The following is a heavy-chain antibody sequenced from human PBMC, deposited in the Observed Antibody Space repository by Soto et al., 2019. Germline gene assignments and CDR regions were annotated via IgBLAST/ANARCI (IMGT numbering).Heavy chain of an antibody. V-gene: IGHV4-34*01. Sequence: SSTLSLTCAVYVGSFRGYYWSWLCQTPGKGLEWIGDINHSGSTHYHPSLKSRVTISVDTSKNQCCRKLSSVTAADTAVYYCARERPMTTVYNYWGQGTRVTVSA. CDR3: ARERPMTTVYNY. J-gene: IGHJ4*02. CDR1: VGSFRGYY. D-gene: IGHD4-4*01. CDR2: INHSGST.